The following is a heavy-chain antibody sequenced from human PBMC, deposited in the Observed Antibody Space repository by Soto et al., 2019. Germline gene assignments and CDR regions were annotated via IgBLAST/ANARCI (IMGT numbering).Heavy chain of an antibody. CDR2: IYSGGST. CDR3: ARVLRYFDWYGAGGAFDI. D-gene: IGHD3-9*01. V-gene: IGHV3-66*01. CDR1: GFTVSSNY. J-gene: IGHJ3*02. Sequence: GGSLRLSCAASGFTVSSNYMSWVRQAPGKGLEWVSVIYSGGSTYYADSVKGRFTISRDNSKNTLYLQMNSLRAEDTAVYYCARVLRYFDWYGAGGAFDIWGQGTMVTVSS.